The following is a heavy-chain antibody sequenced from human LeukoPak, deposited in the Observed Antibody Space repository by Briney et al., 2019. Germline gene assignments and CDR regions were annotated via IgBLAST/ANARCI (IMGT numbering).Heavy chain of an antibody. CDR2: ISSSSSYI. Sequence: GDSLRLSCAASGFTFTKYWMTWVRQAPGKGLEWVSSISSSSSYIYYADSVKGRFTISRDNAKNSLYLQMNSLRAEDTAVYYCARDVGATGPFDYWGQGTLVTVSS. J-gene: IGHJ4*02. CDR3: ARDVGATGPFDY. V-gene: IGHV3-21*01. D-gene: IGHD1-26*01. CDR1: GFTFTKYW.